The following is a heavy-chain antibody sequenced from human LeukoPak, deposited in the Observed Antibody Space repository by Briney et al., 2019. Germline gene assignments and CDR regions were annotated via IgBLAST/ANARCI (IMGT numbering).Heavy chain of an antibody. J-gene: IGHJ6*02. CDR1: GFTFSSYA. V-gene: IGHV3-30*18. D-gene: IGHD1-1*01. Sequence: GGSLRLSCAASGFTFSSYAMSWVRQAPGKGLEWLAVISYDGSNKYYADSVKGRFTISRDNSKNTLYLQMNSLRAEDTAVYYCAKVSLNWDYYYYGMDVWGQGTTVTVSS. CDR3: AKVSLNWDYYYYGMDV. CDR2: ISYDGSNK.